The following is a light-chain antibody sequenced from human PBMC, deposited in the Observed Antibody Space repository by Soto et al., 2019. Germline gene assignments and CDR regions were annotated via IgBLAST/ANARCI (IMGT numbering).Light chain of an antibody. CDR2: DVT. V-gene: IGLV2-14*01. J-gene: IGLJ2*01. Sequence: QSALTQPASVSGSPGQSITISCTGTSSDVGGYNSVSWYRQDPGKAPKLIIYDVTYRPSGVSNRFSGSKSGNTASLTVSGLQAEDEADYFCNSYGGTNNYVVFGGGTKLTVL. CDR3: NSYGGTNNYVV. CDR1: SSDVGGYNS.